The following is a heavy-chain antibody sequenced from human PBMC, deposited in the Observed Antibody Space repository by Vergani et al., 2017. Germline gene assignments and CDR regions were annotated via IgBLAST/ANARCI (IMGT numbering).Heavy chain of an antibody. J-gene: IGHJ6*03. CDR2: INHSGST. CDR1: GGSFSGYY. D-gene: IGHD5-18*01. CDR3: ARGYSYGSYYYYYYMDV. V-gene: IGHV4-34*01. Sequence: QVQLQQWGAGLLKPSETLSLTCAVSGGSFSGYYWSWIRQPPGKGLEWIGEINHSGSTNYNPSLKSRVTISVDTSKNQFSLKLSSVTAADTAVYYCARGYSYGSYYYYYYMDVWGKGTTVTVSS.